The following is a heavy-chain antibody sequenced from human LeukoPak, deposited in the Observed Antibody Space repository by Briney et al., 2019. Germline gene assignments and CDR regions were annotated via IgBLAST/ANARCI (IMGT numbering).Heavy chain of an antibody. J-gene: IGHJ4*02. Sequence: SETLTLTCTVSGGSISRGGYYWTWIRQYPEKGLEWIGYTYYSGSTYYNPSLKSRVTISVDTSKNQFSRNRRFMTAADTAVYYCARGREDACELPAYWGQGTLVTVSS. CDR3: ARGREDACELPAY. V-gene: IGHV4-31*03. CDR1: GGSISRGGYY. CDR2: TYYSGST. D-gene: IGHD1-26*01.